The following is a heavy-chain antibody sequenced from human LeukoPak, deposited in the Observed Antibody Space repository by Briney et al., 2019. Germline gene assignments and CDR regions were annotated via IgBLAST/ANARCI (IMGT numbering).Heavy chain of an antibody. CDR3: AKVETAAAATLRGFDY. J-gene: IGHJ4*02. D-gene: IGHD6-13*01. CDR1: GFTFSSYA. CDR2: IGGSGGST. Sequence: GGSLTLSCAASGFTFSSYAMSWLRQAPGKGLEWVSSIGGSGGSTYYADSVKGPITISRDNSKNTLYLQMNSLRAEDTAVYYCAKVETAAAATLRGFDYWGQGNLVTVSS. V-gene: IGHV3-23*01.